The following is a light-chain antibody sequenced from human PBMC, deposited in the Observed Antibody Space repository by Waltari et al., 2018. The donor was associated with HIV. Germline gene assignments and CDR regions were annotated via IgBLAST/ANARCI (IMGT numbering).Light chain of an antibody. CDR3: QQSYNSPIT. J-gene: IGKJ5*01. CDR2: AAF. V-gene: IGKV1-39*01. CDR1: QGISRY. Sequence: DIEMTQSPSSLSASVGNRVTITCRASQGISRYLNWYQQKPGKAPKLLIFAAFDLQSGVPSRFSGSGSGTDFTLTISSLQPEDFATYYCQQSYNSPITFGQGTRLDIK.